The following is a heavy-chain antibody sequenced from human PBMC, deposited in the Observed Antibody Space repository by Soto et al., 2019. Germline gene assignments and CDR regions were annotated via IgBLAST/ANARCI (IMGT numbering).Heavy chain of an antibody. D-gene: IGHD1-26*01. V-gene: IGHV3-20*01. Sequence: EVQLVESGGGVVRHGGSLRLSCAASGFTFDDYGMSWVRQAPGKGLEWVYGINWNGGRTGYVDSVKGRFTNSRANAKTSLYLQMNSLRAEDPALYHCARDFGSEPVAFDIWGQGTMVTVSS. J-gene: IGHJ3*02. CDR1: GFTFDDYG. CDR3: ARDFGSEPVAFDI. CDR2: INWNGGRT.